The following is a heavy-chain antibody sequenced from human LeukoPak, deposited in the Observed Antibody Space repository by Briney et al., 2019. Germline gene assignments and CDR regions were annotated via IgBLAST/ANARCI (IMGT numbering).Heavy chain of an antibody. V-gene: IGHV4-34*01. D-gene: IGHD3-3*01. CDR2: INHSGST. CDR3: ARADFWSGYYTLDY. Sequence: SETLSLTCAVYGGSFSGYYWSWIRQPPGKGLEWIGEINHSGSTNYNPSLKSRVTISVDTSKNHFSLKLSSVTAADTAVYYCARADFWSGYYTLDYWGQGTLVTVSS. CDR1: GGSFSGYY. J-gene: IGHJ4*02.